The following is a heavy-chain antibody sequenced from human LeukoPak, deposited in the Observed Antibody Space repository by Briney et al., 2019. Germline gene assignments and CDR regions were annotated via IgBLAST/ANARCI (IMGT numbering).Heavy chain of an antibody. Sequence: GGSLRLSCAASRFTFSSYAMSWVRQAPGKGLEWVSAISGSGGSTYYADSVKGRFTISRDNSKNTLYLQMNSLRAEDTAVYYCAKHSSGWWYFDYWGQGTLVTVSS. CDR2: ISGSGGST. CDR1: RFTFSSYA. J-gene: IGHJ4*02. CDR3: AKHSSGWWYFDY. V-gene: IGHV3-23*01. D-gene: IGHD6-19*01.